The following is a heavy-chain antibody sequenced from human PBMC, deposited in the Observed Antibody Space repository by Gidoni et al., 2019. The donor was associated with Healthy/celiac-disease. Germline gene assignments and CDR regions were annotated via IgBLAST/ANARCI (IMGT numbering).Heavy chain of an antibody. J-gene: IGHJ5*02. CDR3: AVIPLDTAMATDNWFDP. CDR2: ISAYNGNT. CDR1: GYTFTSYG. V-gene: IGHV1-18*01. D-gene: IGHD5-18*01. Sequence: QVQLVQSGAEVKKPGASVKVSCKASGYTFTSYGISWVRQAPGQGLEWMGWISAYNGNTNYAQKLQGRVTMTTDTSTSTAYMELRSLRSDDTAVYYCAVIPLDTAMATDNWFDPWGQGTLVTVSS.